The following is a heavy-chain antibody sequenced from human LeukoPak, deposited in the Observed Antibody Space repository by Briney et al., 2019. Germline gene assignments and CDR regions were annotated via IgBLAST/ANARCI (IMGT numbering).Heavy chain of an antibody. D-gene: IGHD6-19*01. Sequence: SETLSLTCTVSGGSISSYYWSWIRQPPGKGLEWIGYIYYSGSTNYNPSLKSRVTISVDTSNNQFSLKLSSVTAADTAAYYCARYPKSYSNGWIAFDIWGQGTMVTVSS. CDR3: ARYPKSYSNGWIAFDI. V-gene: IGHV4-59*08. J-gene: IGHJ3*02. CDR1: GGSISSYY. CDR2: IYYSGST.